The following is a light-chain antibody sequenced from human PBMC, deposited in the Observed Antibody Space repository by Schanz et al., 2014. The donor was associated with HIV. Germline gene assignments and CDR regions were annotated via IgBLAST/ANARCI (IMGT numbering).Light chain of an antibody. V-gene: IGKV3-15*01. CDR3: QQYNNWWT. CDR1: QTVSSS. J-gene: IGKJ1*01. Sequence: EIVLTQSPDTLSLSPGERATLSCRASQTVSSSSLAWYQQKPGQAPRLLIYGVSTRATGIPARFSGSGSGTEFTLTISSLQSEDFALYYCQQYNNWWTFGQGTKVEIK. CDR2: GVS.